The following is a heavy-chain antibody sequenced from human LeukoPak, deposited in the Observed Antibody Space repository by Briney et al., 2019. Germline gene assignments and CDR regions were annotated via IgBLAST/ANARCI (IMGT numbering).Heavy chain of an antibody. J-gene: IGHJ4*02. CDR3: ARDSTTVVTH. D-gene: IGHD4-23*01. Sequence: SQTLSLTCTVSGGSISSGGYYWSWIRQPPGKGLEWIGYIYDSGSTYYNSSLKSRVTISVDRSKNQFSLKLSSVTAADTAVYYCARDSTTVVTHWGQGTLVTVSS. CDR2: IYDSGST. V-gene: IGHV4-30-2*01. CDR1: GGSISSGGYY.